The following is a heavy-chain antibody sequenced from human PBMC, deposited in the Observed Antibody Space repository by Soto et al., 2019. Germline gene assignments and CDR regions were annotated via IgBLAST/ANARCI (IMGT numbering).Heavy chain of an antibody. Sequence: PGGSLRLSFAASGFPFSSYAMSWVRQVLGKGPEWVSAISGSGGSTYYADSVKGRFTISRDYSKNTLYLQMNSLRSVDTAVYYCAKVRSTRYGDYDYWGQGTLVTVSS. V-gene: IGHV3-23*01. CDR2: ISGSGGST. CDR1: GFPFSSYA. J-gene: IGHJ4*02. D-gene: IGHD4-17*01. CDR3: AKVRSTRYGDYDY.